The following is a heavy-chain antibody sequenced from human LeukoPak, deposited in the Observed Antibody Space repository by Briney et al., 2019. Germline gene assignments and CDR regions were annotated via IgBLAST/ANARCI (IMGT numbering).Heavy chain of an antibody. CDR2: ISAYNGNT. J-gene: IGHJ6*02. V-gene: IGHV1-18*04. D-gene: IGHD6-25*01. CDR1: GYTFTSYG. CDR3: ARERPPYYYYGMDV. Sequence: GASVKVSCKASGYTFTSYGISWVRQAPGQGLEWMGWISAYNGNTNYAQKLQGRVTMTTDTSTSTAYMELRSLRSDDTAVYYCARERPPYYYYGMDVWGQGTTVTVSS.